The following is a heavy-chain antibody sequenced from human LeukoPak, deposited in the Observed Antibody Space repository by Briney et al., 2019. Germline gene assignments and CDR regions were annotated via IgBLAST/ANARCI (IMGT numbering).Heavy chain of an antibody. CDR3: AKDGNYDFWSGYSRVADY. CDR2: ISGSGGST. V-gene: IGHV3-23*01. Sequence: GGSLRPSCAASGFTFSSYAMSWVRQAPGKGLEWVSAISGSGGSTYYADSVKGRFTISRDNSKNTLYLQMNSLRAEDTAVYYCAKDGNYDFWSGYSRVADYWGQGTLVTVSS. CDR1: GFTFSSYA. D-gene: IGHD3-3*01. J-gene: IGHJ4*02.